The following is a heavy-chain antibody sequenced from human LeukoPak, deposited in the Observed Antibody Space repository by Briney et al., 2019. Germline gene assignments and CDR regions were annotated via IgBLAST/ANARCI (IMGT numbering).Heavy chain of an antibody. Sequence: SETLSLTCTVSGGSISSGSYYWSWIRQPAGKGLEWIGRIYTSGSTNYNPSLKSRVTISEDTSKNQFSLKLSSVTAADTAVYYCASQLRYSSGWSYYFDYWGQGTLVTVSS. CDR3: ASQLRYSSGWSYYFDY. CDR1: GGSISSGSYY. J-gene: IGHJ4*02. V-gene: IGHV4-61*02. D-gene: IGHD6-19*01. CDR2: IYTSGST.